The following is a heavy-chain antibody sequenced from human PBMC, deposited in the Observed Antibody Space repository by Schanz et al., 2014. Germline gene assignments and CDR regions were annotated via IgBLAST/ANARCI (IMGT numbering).Heavy chain of an antibody. CDR2: IYHSGAT. D-gene: IGHD3-16*01. V-gene: IGHV4-31*03. J-gene: IGHJ4*02. Sequence: QMQLQESGPGLVKPSQTLSLTCTVSGGSISSGAYYWTWIRQHPGKGLEWIGYIYHSGATYYNPSLKSRLIISLDTSKNQFSLKLNSVTAADTAVYFCARDPLRGRFDYWGQGTLITVSS. CDR3: ARDPLRGRFDY. CDR1: GGSISSGAYY.